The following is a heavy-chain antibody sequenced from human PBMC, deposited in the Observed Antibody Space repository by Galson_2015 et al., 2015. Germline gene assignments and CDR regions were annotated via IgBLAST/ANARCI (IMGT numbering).Heavy chain of an antibody. CDR2: IKSKTDGGTT. V-gene: IGHV3-15*01. Sequence: SLRLSCAASGFTFSNAWMSWVRQAPGKGLEWVGRIKSKTDGGTTDYAAPVKGRFTISRDDSKSTLYLQMNSLKTEDTAVYYCTTDGDYDYVWGSYRRYYYGMDVWGQGTTVTVSS. CDR1: GFTFSNAW. D-gene: IGHD3-16*02. CDR3: TTDGDYDYVWGSYRRYYYGMDV. J-gene: IGHJ6*02.